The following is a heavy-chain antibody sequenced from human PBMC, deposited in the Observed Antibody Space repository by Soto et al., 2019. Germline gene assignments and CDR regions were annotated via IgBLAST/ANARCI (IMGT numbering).Heavy chain of an antibody. J-gene: IGHJ4*02. D-gene: IGHD3-3*01. CDR2: ISSSSSYI. V-gene: IGHV3-21*01. CDR3: ARKVVFGVVYFDY. Sequence: GGSLRLSCAASGFTFSSYSMNWVRQAPGKGLEWVSSISSSSSYIYYADSVKGRFTISRDNAKNSLYLQMNSLRAEDTAVYYCARKVVFGVVYFDYWGQGTLVTVSS. CDR1: GFTFSSYS.